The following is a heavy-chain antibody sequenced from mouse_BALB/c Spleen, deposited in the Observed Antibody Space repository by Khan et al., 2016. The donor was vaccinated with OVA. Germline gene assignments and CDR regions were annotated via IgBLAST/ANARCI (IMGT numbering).Heavy chain of an antibody. D-gene: IGHD1-1*01. CDR3: APVGNYYVSFAY. V-gene: IGHV1S136*01. CDR1: GYTFTSYV. CDR2: IYPFNDDT. Sequence: EVQLQESGPELVKPEASVKMSCKASGYTFTSYVMHWVKQKPGLGLEWIGYIYPFNDDTKYNEKFKGKATLTSDKSSSTAYMELSSLTSEDSAVYYCAPVGNYYVSFAYWGQGTLVTVSA. J-gene: IGHJ3*01.